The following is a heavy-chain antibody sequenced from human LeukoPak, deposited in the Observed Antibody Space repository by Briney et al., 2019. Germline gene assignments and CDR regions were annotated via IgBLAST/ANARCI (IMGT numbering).Heavy chain of an antibody. CDR2: INPNSGGT. CDR1: GYTFTGYY. Sequence: ASVKVSCKASGYTFTGYYMHWVRQAPGQGLEWMGWINPNSGGTNYAQKLQGRVTMTTDTSTSSAYMELRSLRSDDTAVYYCARAKLLLLPRDYWGQGTLVTVSS. D-gene: IGHD3-10*01. V-gene: IGHV1-2*02. J-gene: IGHJ4*02. CDR3: ARAKLLLLPRDY.